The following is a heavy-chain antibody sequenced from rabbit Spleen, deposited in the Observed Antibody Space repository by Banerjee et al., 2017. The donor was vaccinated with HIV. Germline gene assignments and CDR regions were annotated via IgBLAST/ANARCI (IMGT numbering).Heavy chain of an antibody. D-gene: IGHD8-1*01. CDR1: GVSFSDNSY. CDR2: IDTGSSGFT. J-gene: IGHJ6*01. Sequence: QSLEESGGDLVKPGASLTLTCIASGVSFSDNSYMCWVRQAPGKGLEWIICIDTGSSGFTYFASWAKGRFTISKTSSTTVTLQMTSLTAADTATYFCARDTGSSFSSYGMDLWGQGTLVTVS. CDR3: ARDTGSSFSSYGMDL. V-gene: IGHV1S40*01.